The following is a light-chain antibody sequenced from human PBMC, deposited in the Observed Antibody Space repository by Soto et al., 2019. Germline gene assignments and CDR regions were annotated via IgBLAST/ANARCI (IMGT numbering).Light chain of an antibody. J-gene: IGLJ2*01. CDR3: GAAGNSPSAVV. V-gene: IGLV2-23*02. CDR2: EVS. CDR1: SSDVGNYNL. Sequence: QSALTQPASVSGSPGQSITISCTGTSSDVGNYNLVSWYQHHPGTAPKLMIYEVSKRPSGVSNRFSGSKSGNTAPLTISGLLAEDEADYDCGAAGNSPSAVVFGGGTKLTV.